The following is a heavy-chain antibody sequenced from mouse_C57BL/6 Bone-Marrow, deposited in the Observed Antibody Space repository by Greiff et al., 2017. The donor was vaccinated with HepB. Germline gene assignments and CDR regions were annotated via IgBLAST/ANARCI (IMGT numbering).Heavy chain of an antibody. J-gene: IGHJ3*01. CDR2: IDPENGDT. CDR1: GFNIKDDY. CDR3: TSTVVATGFAY. D-gene: IGHD1-1*01. V-gene: IGHV14-4*01. Sequence: EVQLQESGAELVRPGASVKLSCTASGFNIKDDYMHWVKQRPEQGLEWIGWIDPENGDTEYASKFQGKATITADTSSNTAYLQLSSLTSEDTAVYYSTSTVVATGFAYWGQGTLVTVSA.